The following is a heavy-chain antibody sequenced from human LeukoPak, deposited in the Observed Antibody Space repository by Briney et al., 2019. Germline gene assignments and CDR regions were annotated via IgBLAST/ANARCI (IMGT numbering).Heavy chain of an antibody. CDR1: GGSFSGYY. J-gene: IGHJ4*02. D-gene: IGHD4-17*01. CDR3: AGLATVVTPGGDY. CDR2: INHSGST. Sequence: SETLSLTCAVYGGSFSGYYWSWIRQPPGKGLEWIGEINHSGSTNYNPSLKSRVTISVDTSKNQFSLKLSSVTAADTAVYYCAGLATVVTPGGDYWGQGTLVTVSS. V-gene: IGHV4-34*01.